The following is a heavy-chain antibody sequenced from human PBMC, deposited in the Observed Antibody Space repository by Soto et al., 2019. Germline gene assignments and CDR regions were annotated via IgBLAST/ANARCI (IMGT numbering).Heavy chain of an antibody. J-gene: IGHJ4*02. V-gene: IGHV3-53*01. D-gene: IGHD1-26*01. Sequence: PGGSLRLSCAASGFTVSSNYMSWVRQAPGKGLEWVSVIYSGGSTYYADSVKGRFTISRDNSKNTLYLQMNSLRAEDAAVYYCARDGGSYLFDYWGQGTLVTVSS. CDR1: GFTVSSNY. CDR2: IYSGGST. CDR3: ARDGGSYLFDY.